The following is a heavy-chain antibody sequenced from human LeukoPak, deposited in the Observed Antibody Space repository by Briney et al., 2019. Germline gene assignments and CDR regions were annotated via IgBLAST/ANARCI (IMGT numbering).Heavy chain of an antibody. V-gene: IGHV1-18*01. CDR1: GYTFTSYG. CDR3: ARLGGVPYYYGSGSYPPTNYWYFDL. CDR2: ISAYNGNT. Sequence: ASVKVSCKASGYTFTSYGISWVRQAPGQGLEWMGWISAYNGNTNYAQKFQGRVTITADESTSTAYMELSSLRSEDTAVYYCARLGGVPYYYGSGSYPPTNYWYFDLWGRGTLVTVSS. D-gene: IGHD3-10*01. J-gene: IGHJ2*01.